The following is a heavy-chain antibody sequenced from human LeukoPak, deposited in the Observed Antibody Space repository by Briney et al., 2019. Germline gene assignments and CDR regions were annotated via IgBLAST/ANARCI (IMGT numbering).Heavy chain of an antibody. Sequence: ASVKVSCKASGYTFTSYYMHWVRQAPGQGLEWMGIINPSGGSTSYAQKFQGRVTMTRDTSTSTVYMELGSLRSEDTAVYYCASGEAYYDFWSGYKAFDYWGQGTLVTVSS. D-gene: IGHD3-3*01. CDR3: ASGEAYYDFWSGYKAFDY. CDR2: INPSGGST. V-gene: IGHV1-46*01. CDR1: GYTFTSYY. J-gene: IGHJ4*02.